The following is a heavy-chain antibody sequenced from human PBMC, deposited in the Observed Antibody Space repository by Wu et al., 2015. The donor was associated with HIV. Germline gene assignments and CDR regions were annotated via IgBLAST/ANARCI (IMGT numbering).Heavy chain of an antibody. V-gene: IGHV4-59*11. Sequence: QVQLQESGPGLVKPSETLSLTCTVSGDSITDHYWSWIRQPPGKGLEWIGCIYHSGITKYHPSLKSRVTISTDTSKNQFSLKVRSVTAADTAVYYCAREVDDYWGQGTLVTVSS. CDR1: GDSITDHY. CDR2: IYHSGIT. J-gene: IGHJ4*02. D-gene: IGHD2-15*01. CDR3: AREVDDY.